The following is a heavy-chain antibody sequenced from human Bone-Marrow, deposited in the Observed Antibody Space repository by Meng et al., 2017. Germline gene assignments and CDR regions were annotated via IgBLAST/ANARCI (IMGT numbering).Heavy chain of an antibody. CDR3: ASRFNYYGSGSYPDDAFDI. CDR1: GFTFSSYW. D-gene: IGHD3-10*01. J-gene: IGHJ3*02. Sequence: ESLKISCAASGFTFSSYWMSWVRQAPGKGLEWIGEIYHSGSTNYNPSLKSRVTKSVDKSKNQFSLKLSSVTAADTAVYYCASRFNYYGSGSYPDDAFDIWGQGTMVTVSS. CDR2: IYHSGST. V-gene: IGHV4/OR15-8*01.